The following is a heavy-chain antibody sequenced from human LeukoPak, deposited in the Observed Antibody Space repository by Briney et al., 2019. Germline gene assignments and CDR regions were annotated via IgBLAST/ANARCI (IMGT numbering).Heavy chain of an antibody. CDR2: IYYSGST. CDR3: ARHDLYYDSSGYYLR. V-gene: IGHV4-39*01. Sequence: SETLSLTCTVSGGSISSSSYYWGWIRQPPGKGLEWIGSIYYSGSTYYNPSLKSRVTISVDTSKNQFSLKLSSVTAADTAVYCCARHDLYYDSSGYYLRWGQGTLVTVSS. D-gene: IGHD3-22*01. J-gene: IGHJ4*02. CDR1: GGSISSSSYY.